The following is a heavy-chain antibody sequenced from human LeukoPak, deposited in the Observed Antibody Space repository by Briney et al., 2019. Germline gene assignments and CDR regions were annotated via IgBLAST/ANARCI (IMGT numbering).Heavy chain of an antibody. J-gene: IGHJ4*02. CDR1: GFTFSSYA. Sequence: PGRSLRLSCAASGFTFSSYAMHWVRQAPGKGLEWVAVISYDGSNKYYADSVKGRFTISRDNSKNTLYLQMNSLRAEDTAVYYCARARPLGMVRGYFDYWGQGTLVTVSS. CDR2: ISYDGSNK. D-gene: IGHD3-3*01. CDR3: ARARPLGMVRGYFDY. V-gene: IGHV3-30-3*01.